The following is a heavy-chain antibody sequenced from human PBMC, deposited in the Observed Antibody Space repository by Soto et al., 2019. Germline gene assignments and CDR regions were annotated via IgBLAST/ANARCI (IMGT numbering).Heavy chain of an antibody. V-gene: IGHV4-39*02. Sequence: PSETLSLTCTVSGGSISSSSYYWGWIRQPPGKGLEWIGSIFYSGSTYYNPSLKSRVTISVDTSKNHFSLTVTSVTAAHTAAYICARRIVPTEPFAYSGQRTLVTVSS. CDR1: GGSISSSSYY. J-gene: IGHJ4*02. CDR2: IFYSGST. CDR3: ARRIVPTEPFAY. D-gene: IGHD5-12*01.